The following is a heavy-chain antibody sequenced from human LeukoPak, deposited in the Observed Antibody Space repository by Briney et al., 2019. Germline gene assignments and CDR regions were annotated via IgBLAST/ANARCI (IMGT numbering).Heavy chain of an antibody. CDR3: ARRLAAAGAFDY. CDR1: GFTLSTYW. J-gene: IGHJ4*02. D-gene: IGHD6-13*01. CDR2: IKQDGSET. V-gene: IGHV3-7*01. Sequence: GGSLRLSCATSGFTLSTYWMSWVRQAPGKGPEWVANIKQDGSETYSVDSVKGRFTLSRDNAKNSLYLQMNSLRVEDTAVYYCARRLAAAGAFDYWGQGTLVTVSS.